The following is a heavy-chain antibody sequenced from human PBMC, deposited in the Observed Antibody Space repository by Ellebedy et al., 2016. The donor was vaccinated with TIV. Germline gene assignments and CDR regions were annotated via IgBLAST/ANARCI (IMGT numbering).Heavy chain of an antibody. J-gene: IGHJ4*02. CDR1: GGTFSSYA. Sequence: SVKVSXXASGGTFSSYAISWVRQAPGQGLEWMGGIIPIFGTANYAQKFQGRVTITADKSTSTAYMELSSLRSEDTAVYYCASYSGYDSPTYYFDYWGQGTLVTVSS. D-gene: IGHD5-12*01. CDR3: ASYSGYDSPTYYFDY. CDR2: IIPIFGTA. V-gene: IGHV1-69*06.